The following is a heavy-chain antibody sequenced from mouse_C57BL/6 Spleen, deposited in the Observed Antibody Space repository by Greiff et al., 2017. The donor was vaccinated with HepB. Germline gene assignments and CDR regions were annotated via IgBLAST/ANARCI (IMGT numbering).Heavy chain of an antibody. V-gene: IGHV5-17*01. CDR2: ISSGSSTI. D-gene: IGHD4-1*01. CDR1: GFTFSDYG. CDR3: ARRSGTYWYFDV. Sequence: EVQLVESGGGLVKPGGSLKLSCAASGFTFSDYGMHWVRQAPEKGLEWVAYISSGSSTIYSEDTVKGRFTISRDNAKNTLFLQMTSLRSEDTAMYYCARRSGTYWYFDVWGTGTTVTVSA. J-gene: IGHJ1*03.